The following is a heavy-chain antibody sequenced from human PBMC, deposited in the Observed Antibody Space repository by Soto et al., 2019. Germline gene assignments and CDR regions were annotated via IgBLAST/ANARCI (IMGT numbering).Heavy chain of an antibody. Sequence: QVQLVQSGAEVKKPGASVKVSCKASGYTFTSYGISWVRQAPGQGLEWMGWISAYNGNTNYAQKLQGRGTMTTDTSTSTAYMELRSLRSDDTAVYYCARVGPAAGDLRTRHVSYYYYYMDVWGKGTTVTVSS. J-gene: IGHJ6*03. V-gene: IGHV1-18*01. D-gene: IGHD6-13*01. CDR2: ISAYNGNT. CDR3: ARVGPAAGDLRTRHVSYYYYYMDV. CDR1: GYTFTSYG.